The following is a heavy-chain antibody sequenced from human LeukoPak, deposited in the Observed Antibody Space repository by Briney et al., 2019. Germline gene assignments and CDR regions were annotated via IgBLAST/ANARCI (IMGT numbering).Heavy chain of an antibody. CDR3: ARGWQINSSGGFVVP. V-gene: IGHV1-2*02. CDR2: INPNSGGT. CDR1: GYIFTDYY. Sequence: ASVRVSCKASGYIFTDYYVHWIRQAPGLGLEWMGLINPNSGGTNFAQKFQGRVTMTRDTSITTAYMELSSLSSDDTAVYYCARGWQINSSGGFVVPWGQGTLVTVSS. J-gene: IGHJ5*02. D-gene: IGHD6-6*01.